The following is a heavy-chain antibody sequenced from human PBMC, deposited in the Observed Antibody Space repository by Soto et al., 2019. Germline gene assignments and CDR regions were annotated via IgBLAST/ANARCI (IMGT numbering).Heavy chain of an antibody. J-gene: IGHJ4*02. D-gene: IGHD3-22*01. Sequence: PGGSLRLSCAASGFTFSSYSMNWVRQAPGKGLEWVSYISSSSSTIYYADSVKGRFTISRDNAKNSLYLQMNSLRDEDTAVYYCARDSRADYDSSGYYYDYWGQGTLVTV. V-gene: IGHV3-48*02. CDR2: ISSSSSTI. CDR1: GFTFSSYS. CDR3: ARDSRADYDSSGYYYDY.